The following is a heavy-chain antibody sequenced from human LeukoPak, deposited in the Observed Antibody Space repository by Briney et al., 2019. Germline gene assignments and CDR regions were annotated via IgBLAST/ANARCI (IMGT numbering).Heavy chain of an antibody. Sequence: PSETLSLTCAVSGGSISSGGYSWSWIRQPPGKGLEWIGSIYYSGSTYYNPSLKSRVTISVDTSKNQFSLKLSSVTAADTAVYYCARIFSVGEFDTTGAYYFDYWGQGTLVTVSS. CDR1: GGSISSGGYS. CDR3: ARIFSVGEFDTTGAYYFDY. J-gene: IGHJ4*02. V-gene: IGHV4-30-2*03. CDR2: IYYSGST. D-gene: IGHD1-1*01.